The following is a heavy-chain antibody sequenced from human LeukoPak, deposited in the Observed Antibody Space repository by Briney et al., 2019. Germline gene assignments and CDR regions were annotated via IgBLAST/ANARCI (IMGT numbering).Heavy chain of an antibody. D-gene: IGHD3/OR15-3a*01. CDR1: GGSISSGGYS. CDR2: IYYSGST. CDR3: ARVDRPRYWFDP. J-gene: IGHJ5*02. V-gene: IGHV4-30-2*03. Sequence: PSETLSLTCAVSGGSISSGGYSWSWIRQPPGKGLEWIGSIYYSGSTYYNPSLKSRVTISVDTSKNQFSLKLSSVTAADTAVYYCARVDRPRYWFDPWGQGTLVTVSS.